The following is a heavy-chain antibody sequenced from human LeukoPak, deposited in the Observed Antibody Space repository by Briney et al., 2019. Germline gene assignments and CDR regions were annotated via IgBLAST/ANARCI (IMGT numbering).Heavy chain of an antibody. D-gene: IGHD3-3*01. CDR2: IYYSGST. CDR1: GGSISSSSYY. Sequence: SETLSLTCTVSGGSISSSSYYWGWIRQPPGRGLEWIGSIYYSGSTYYNPSLKSRVTISVDTSKNQFSLKLSSVTAADTAVYYCARHGVVRFYYYYYMDVWGKGTTVTISS. V-gene: IGHV4-39*01. CDR3: ARHGVVRFYYYYYMDV. J-gene: IGHJ6*03.